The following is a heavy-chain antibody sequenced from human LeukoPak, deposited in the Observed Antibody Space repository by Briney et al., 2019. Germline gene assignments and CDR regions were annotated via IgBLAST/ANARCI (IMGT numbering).Heavy chain of an antibody. CDR3: VKDFGRIRGTPDS. CDR1: GFVSTIYT. J-gene: IGHJ4*02. CDR2: ISGSGNGFSI. V-gene: IGHV3-64D*06. D-gene: IGHD1-26*01. Sequence: GGSLRLSCSASGFVSTIYTMYWVRQAPGKGPEYVSTISGSGNGFSIYYADSVKGRFTISRDDSKSILYLQMNGLRSEDTAVYYCVKDFGRIRGTPDSWGQGTLVTVSS.